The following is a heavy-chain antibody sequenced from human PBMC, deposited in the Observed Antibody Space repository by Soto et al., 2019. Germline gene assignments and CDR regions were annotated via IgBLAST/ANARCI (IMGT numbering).Heavy chain of an antibody. J-gene: IGHJ4*02. D-gene: IGHD3-9*01. V-gene: IGHV4-39*01. CDR2: VSYSGNT. Sequence: SETLSLTCTVSGDSISSSTYYWGWIRQPPRKGLEWIGSVSYSGNTYYNPSLKSRVTLSVDTSKNQFSLKLSSVTAADTAGYYCARQPRILTGHSGHFDYWGQGTLVTVSS. CDR3: ARQPRILTGHSGHFDY. CDR1: GDSISSSTYY.